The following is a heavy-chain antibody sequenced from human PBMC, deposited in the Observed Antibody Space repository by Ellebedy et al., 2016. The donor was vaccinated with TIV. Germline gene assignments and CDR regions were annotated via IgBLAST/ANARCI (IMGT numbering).Heavy chain of an antibody. V-gene: IGHV3-53*01. CDR3: AKDYTAYSNDV. J-gene: IGHJ4*02. CDR2: IYTTGLI. D-gene: IGHD5-18*01. CDR1: GFTVSSSS. Sequence: GESLKISRAASGFTVSSSSLTWVRQAPGKGLQWVSIIYTTGLITYADSVRGRFTISRDSSENTLYLQMNRLRADDTAVYYCAKDYTAYSNDVWGQGTLVTVSS.